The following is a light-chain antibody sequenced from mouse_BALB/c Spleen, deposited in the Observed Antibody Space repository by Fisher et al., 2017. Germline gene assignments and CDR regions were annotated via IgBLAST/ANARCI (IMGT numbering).Light chain of an antibody. CDR3: QQRSSYPYT. Sequence: DIVITQTTAIIAASPGEKVTITCSASSSVSYMNWYQQKPGSSPKIWIYGISNLASGVPARFSGSGSGTSFSFTINSMEAEDVATYYCQQRSSYPYTFGGGTKLEIK. V-gene: IGKV4-90*01. J-gene: IGKJ2*01. CDR2: GIS. CDR1: SSVSY.